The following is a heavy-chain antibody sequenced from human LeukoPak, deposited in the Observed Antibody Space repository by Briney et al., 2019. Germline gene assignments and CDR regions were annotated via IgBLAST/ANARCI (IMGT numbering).Heavy chain of an antibody. CDR3: ARDKDGY. D-gene: IGHD2-15*01. V-gene: IGHV1-46*01. CDR2: SHPSGGST. Sequence: ASVKVSCNASGYTFTSYYMHWVRQAPGQGLEWMGISHPSGGSTSYAQKFQGRVSMTRDTSTSTCYMELRSLRSEDTAVYYGARDKDGYWGQGTLVTVSS. CDR1: GYTFTSYY. J-gene: IGHJ4*02.